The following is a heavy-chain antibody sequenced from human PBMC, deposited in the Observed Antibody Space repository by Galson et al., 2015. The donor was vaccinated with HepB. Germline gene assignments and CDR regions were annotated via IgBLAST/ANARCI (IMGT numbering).Heavy chain of an antibody. CDR1: GFTFSSYA. CDR2: ISYDGSNK. CDR3: AKAHCSSTSCPRYYYYYMGV. D-gene: IGHD2-2*01. J-gene: IGHJ6*03. V-gene: IGHV3-30-3*01. Sequence: SLRLSCAASGFTFSSYAMHWVRQAPGKGLEWVAVISYDGSNKYYADSVKGRFTISRDNSKNTLYLQMNSLRAEDTAVYYCAKAHCSSTSCPRYYYYYMGVWGKRTTVTVSS.